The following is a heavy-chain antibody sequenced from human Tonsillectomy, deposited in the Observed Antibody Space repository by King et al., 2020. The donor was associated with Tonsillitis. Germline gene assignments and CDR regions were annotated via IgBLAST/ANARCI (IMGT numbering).Heavy chain of an antibody. V-gene: IGHV4-34*01. D-gene: IGHD3-10*01. CDR3: ARGRGPNYYMDV. CDR2: INHSGST. Sequence: VQLQQWGAGLLKPSETLSLTCAVYGGSFSGYYWSWIHQPPGKGLEWIGEINHSGSTNYNPSLKSRVTISVDTSKNQFSLKLSSVTAADTAVYYCARGRGPNYYMDVWGKGTTVTVSS. J-gene: IGHJ6*03. CDR1: GGSFSGYY.